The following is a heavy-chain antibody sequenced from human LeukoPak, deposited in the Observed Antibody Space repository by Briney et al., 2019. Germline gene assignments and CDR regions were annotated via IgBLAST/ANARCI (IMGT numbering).Heavy chain of an antibody. V-gene: IGHV1-2*02. Sequence: GASVKVSCKASGYTLTDYYIHWVRQAPGQGLEWMGWINPNSGDTTYAQKFQGRVTMTRDTSISSAYMDLSRLNSDDTAVYFCAREEQYNNFFDYWGPGTLVTASS. CDR2: INPNSGDT. J-gene: IGHJ4*02. CDR3: AREEQYNNFFDY. D-gene: IGHD1/OR15-1a*01. CDR1: GYTLTDYY.